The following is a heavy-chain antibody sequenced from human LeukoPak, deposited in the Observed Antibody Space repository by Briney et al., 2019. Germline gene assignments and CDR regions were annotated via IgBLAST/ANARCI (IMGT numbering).Heavy chain of an antibody. CDR2: MNPNNGDT. CDR1: GYSFISSD. D-gene: IGHD6-19*01. V-gene: IGHV1-8*01. CDR3: AGGSGWRSNFYYYMDV. J-gene: IGHJ6*03. Sequence: ASVKVSCKASGYSFISSDISWVRQAPGQGLEWMGWMNPNNGDTEYAQKFQGRLTITTNTATSTAYMELRSLTIEDTAVYYCAGGSGWRSNFYYYMDVWGKGTTVTVSS.